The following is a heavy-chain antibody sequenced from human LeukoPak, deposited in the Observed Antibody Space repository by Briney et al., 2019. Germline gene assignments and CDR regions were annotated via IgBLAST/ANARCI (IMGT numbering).Heavy chain of an antibody. CDR1: GYSFTSYW. D-gene: IGHD3-10*01. Sequence: GESLKISCKASGYSFTSYWIGWVRQMPGKGLEWMGIIYGDSDTRYSPSFQGQVTISADKSISAAYLQWSSLKASDTAMYYCARHHGSGSYRRYYGMDVWGQGTTVTVSS. V-gene: IGHV5-51*01. J-gene: IGHJ6*02. CDR3: ARHHGSGSYRRYYGMDV. CDR2: IYGDSDT.